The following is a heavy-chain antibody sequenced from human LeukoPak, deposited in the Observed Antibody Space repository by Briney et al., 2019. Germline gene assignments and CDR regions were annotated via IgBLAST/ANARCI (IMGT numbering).Heavy chain of an antibody. CDR3: AKDPPPARVTTYFDY. J-gene: IGHJ4*02. CDR1: GFTFSSYA. D-gene: IGHD2-21*02. Sequence: GGSLRLSCAASGFTFSSYAMSWVRQAPGKGLEWVSAISGSGGSTYYADSVKGRFTISRDNSKNTLCLQMNSLRAEDTAVYYCAKDPPPARVTTYFDYWGQGTLVTVSS. CDR2: ISGSGGST. V-gene: IGHV3-23*01.